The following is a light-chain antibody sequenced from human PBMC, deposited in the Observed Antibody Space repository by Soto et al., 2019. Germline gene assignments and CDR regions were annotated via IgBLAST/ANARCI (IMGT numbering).Light chain of an antibody. Sequence: ASEKTQSPSSLFTTMGDIVTITCRASQGIRNDLAWYQQKPGRAPRLLIFAASTLQSGVPSRFSGSGAGTDFTLTISSLQPEDFATYYCLQAYNYPRTFGQGTEV. CDR2: AAS. CDR1: QGIRND. CDR3: LQAYNYPRT. V-gene: IGKV1-6*01. J-gene: IGKJ1*01.